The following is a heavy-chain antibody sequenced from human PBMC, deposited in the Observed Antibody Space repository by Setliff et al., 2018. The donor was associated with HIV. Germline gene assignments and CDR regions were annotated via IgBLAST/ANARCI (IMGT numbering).Heavy chain of an antibody. CDR2: IDSGDGT. V-gene: IGHV3-53*01. D-gene: IGHD3-22*01. Sequence: GGSLRLSCAASGFNIIINYVTWVRQAPGKGLEWVSLIDSGDGTYYSDSVKGRFTISRDNSKNTVYLQMNTLRAEDTAVYYCVASFYYDSRHMDVWGKGTTVTVSS. CDR3: VASFYYDSRHMDV. J-gene: IGHJ6*03. CDR1: GFNIIINY.